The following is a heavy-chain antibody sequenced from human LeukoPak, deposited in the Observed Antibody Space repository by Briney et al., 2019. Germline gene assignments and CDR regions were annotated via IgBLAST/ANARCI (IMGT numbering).Heavy chain of an antibody. CDR3: ARGRLRGYTGYDRGDFDC. D-gene: IGHD5-12*01. J-gene: IGHJ4*02. CDR1: GFTFSSYW. V-gene: IGHV3-7*01. CDR2: IKQDGSEK. Sequence: PGGSLRLSCAASGFTFSSYWMSWVRQAPGKGLEWVANIKQDGSEKYYVDSVKGRFTISRDNAKNSLYLQMNSLRAEDTAVYYCARGRLRGYTGYDRGDFDCWGQGTLVTVSS.